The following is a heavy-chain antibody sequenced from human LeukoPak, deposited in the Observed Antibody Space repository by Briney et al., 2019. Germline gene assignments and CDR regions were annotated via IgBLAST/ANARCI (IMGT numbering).Heavy chain of an antibody. D-gene: IGHD4/OR15-4a*01. CDR3: AKDLHYGDGRWEFDP. CDR1: GFTFNYA. J-gene: IGHJ5*02. V-gene: IGHV3-23*01. CDR2: RIGDGRT. Sequence: PGESLRLSCAASGFTFNYAWMTWVRQAPGKGLEWVSGRIGDGRTYYADSVKGRFTLSRDSSKNTVYLQMNSLRVEDTAIYYCAKDLHYGDGRWEFDPWGQGTLVTVSS.